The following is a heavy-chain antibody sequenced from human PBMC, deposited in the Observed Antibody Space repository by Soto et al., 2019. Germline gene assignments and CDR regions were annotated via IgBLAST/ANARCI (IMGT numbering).Heavy chain of an antibody. J-gene: IGHJ4*02. CDR2: ISYDGSDK. CDR1: GFTFNTFG. CDR3: AKSPNFYCSSYHCYKYYFDY. Sequence: QEQLVESGGGVVLPGRSLRLSCAASGFTFNTFGMHWVRQAPGKGLEWVAVISYDGSDKYYSDSVRGRFTISRANSMNTLYLQMNSLRTEDTAVYYCAKSPNFYCSSYHCYKYYFDYWGQGTLVTVSS. V-gene: IGHV3-30*18. D-gene: IGHD2-2*01.